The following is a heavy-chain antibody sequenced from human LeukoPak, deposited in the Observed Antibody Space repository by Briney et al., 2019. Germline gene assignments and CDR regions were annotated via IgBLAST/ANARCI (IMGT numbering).Heavy chain of an antibody. CDR1: GFTFSSYA. Sequence: GGSLRLSCAASGFTFSSYAMSRVRQAPGKGLEWVSAISGSGGSTYYADSVKGRFTISRDNSKNTLYLQMNSLRAEDTAVYYCAKDRAYGSGLPGYWGQGTLVTVSS. D-gene: IGHD3-10*01. CDR2: ISGSGGST. J-gene: IGHJ1*01. V-gene: IGHV3-23*01. CDR3: AKDRAYGSGLPGY.